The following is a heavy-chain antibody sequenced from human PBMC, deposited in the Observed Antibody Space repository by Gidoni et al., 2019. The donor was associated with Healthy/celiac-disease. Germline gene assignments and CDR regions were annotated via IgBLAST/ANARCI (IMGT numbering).Heavy chain of an antibody. CDR3: AKTYSGSYFN. V-gene: IGHV4-39*01. J-gene: IGHJ4*02. Sequence: QLQLQESGPGLVKPAETLSLTCTVSGGSISSSSYYWGWIRQPPGKGLEWIGRIYYSGSTYYNPSLKSRVTISVDTSKNQFSLKLSSVTAADTAVYYCAKTYSGSYFNWGQGTLVTVSS. CDR1: GGSISSSSYY. CDR2: IYYSGST. D-gene: IGHD3-10*01.